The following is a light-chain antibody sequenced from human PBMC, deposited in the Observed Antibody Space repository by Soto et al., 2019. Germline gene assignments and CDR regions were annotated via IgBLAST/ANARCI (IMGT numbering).Light chain of an antibody. Sequence: EIVLTQSPATLSLSPGERATLSCRASQSVSSYLAWYQQKPGQAPRLLIYDASNRATGIPARFSGSGSGTDFTLTISSLEPEDFAVYYCQQRSNWPQLAFGGGTKVDIX. J-gene: IGKJ4*01. CDR1: QSVSSY. CDR2: DAS. CDR3: QQRSNWPQLA. V-gene: IGKV3-11*01.